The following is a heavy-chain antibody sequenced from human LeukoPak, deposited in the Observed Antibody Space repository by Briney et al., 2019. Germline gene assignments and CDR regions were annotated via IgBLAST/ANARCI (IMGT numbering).Heavy chain of an antibody. V-gene: IGHV3-13*01. CDR2: ICTAGDT. CDR3: AREAYCSGGSCPGHDAFDI. Sequence: GGSLRLSCAASGFTFSSYDMHWVRQAPGKGLEWVSAICTAGDTYYPGSVKGGFTISRENTKNSLYLQMNSLRAGDTAVYYCAREAYCSGGSCPGHDAFDIWGQGTMVTVSS. CDR1: GFTFSSYD. J-gene: IGHJ3*02. D-gene: IGHD2-15*01.